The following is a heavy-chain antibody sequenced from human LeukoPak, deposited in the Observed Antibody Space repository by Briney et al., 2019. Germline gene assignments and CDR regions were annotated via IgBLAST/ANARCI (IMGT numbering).Heavy chain of an antibody. V-gene: IGHV4-34*01. Sequence: SETLSLTCAVYGGSFSGYYWSWIRQPPGKGLEWIGEINHSGSTNYNPSLKSRVTISVDTSKNQFSLKLSSVTAADTAVYYCASAPTDVDTAMVTGAFDYWGQGTLVTVSS. D-gene: IGHD5-18*01. J-gene: IGHJ4*02. CDR2: INHSGST. CDR1: GGSFSGYY. CDR3: ASAPTDVDTAMVTGAFDY.